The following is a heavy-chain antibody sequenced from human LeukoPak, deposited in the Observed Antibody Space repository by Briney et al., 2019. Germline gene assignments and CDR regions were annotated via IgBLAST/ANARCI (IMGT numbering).Heavy chain of an antibody. D-gene: IGHD3-10*01. Sequence: PGRSLRLSCAASGFTFSSYAMHWVRQAPGKGLEWVAVISYDGSNKYYADSVKGRFTISRGNSKNTLYLQMNSLRAEDTAVYYCARDRMVRGPDYYYGMDVWGQGTTVTVSS. CDR1: GFTFSSYA. CDR3: ARDRMVRGPDYYYGMDV. V-gene: IGHV3-30-3*01. J-gene: IGHJ6*02. CDR2: ISYDGSNK.